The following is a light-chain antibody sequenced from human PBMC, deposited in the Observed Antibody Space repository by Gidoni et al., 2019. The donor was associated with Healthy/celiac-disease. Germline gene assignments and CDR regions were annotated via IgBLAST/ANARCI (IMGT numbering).Light chain of an antibody. Sequence: DIQMTQSPSSLSASVGDRVTITCKASQDISNYLNWYQQKPGKAPKPLIYDASNLETGVPSRFSGSGSGTDFNFTISSLQPEDIATYYCQQYDNLPRTFGGGTKVEIK. CDR3: QQYDNLPRT. J-gene: IGKJ4*01. CDR2: DAS. V-gene: IGKV1-33*01. CDR1: QDISNY.